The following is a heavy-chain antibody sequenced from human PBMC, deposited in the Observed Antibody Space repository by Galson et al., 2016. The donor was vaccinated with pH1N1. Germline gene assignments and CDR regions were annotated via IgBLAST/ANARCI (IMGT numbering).Heavy chain of an antibody. J-gene: IGHJ3*02. CDR3: PSQVGHVRAGSDAFDI. V-gene: IGHV5-51*03. CDR2: IYPADPDT. CDR1: GYSFTNYW. Sequence: QSGAEVKKPGDSLKIPCKASGYSFTNYWIGWVRQMPGKGLEWMGIIYPADPDTRYSPSFQDQVTISADSSISTTYLRWSSLKASDTAMYYCPSQVGHVRAGSDAFDIWGQGTMVTVSS. D-gene: IGHD1-26*01.